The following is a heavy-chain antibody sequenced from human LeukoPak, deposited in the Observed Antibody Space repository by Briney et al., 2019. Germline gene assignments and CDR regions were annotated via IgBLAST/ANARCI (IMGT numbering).Heavy chain of an antibody. CDR3: AQRGLLDYDSSGLWLGDY. V-gene: IGHV4-39*01. D-gene: IGHD3-22*01. Sequence: PSETLSLTCTVSGGSISSSSYYWGWIRQPPGKGLEWIGSIYYSGSTYYNPSLKSRVTISVDTSKNQFSLKLSSVTAADTAVYYCAQRGLLDYDSSGLWLGDYWGQGTLVTVSS. J-gene: IGHJ4*02. CDR2: IYYSGST. CDR1: GGSISSSSYY.